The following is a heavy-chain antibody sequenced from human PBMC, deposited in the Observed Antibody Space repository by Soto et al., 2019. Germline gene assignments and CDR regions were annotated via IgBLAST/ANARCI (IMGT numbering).Heavy chain of an antibody. CDR1: GYTFTSYG. CDR3: AGEGYCSGGSCRHFDY. V-gene: IGHV1-18*01. Sequence: ASVKVSCKASGYTFTSYGISWVRQAPGQGLEWMGWISAYNGNTNYAQKLQGRVTMTTDTSTSTAYMELRSLRSDDTAVYYCAGEGYCSGGSCRHFDYWGQGTLVTVSS. D-gene: IGHD2-15*01. J-gene: IGHJ4*02. CDR2: ISAYNGNT.